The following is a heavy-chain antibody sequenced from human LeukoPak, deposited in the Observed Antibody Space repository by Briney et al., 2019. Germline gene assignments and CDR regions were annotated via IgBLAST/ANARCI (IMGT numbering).Heavy chain of an antibody. CDR1: GYTFTSYY. D-gene: IGHD3-16*02. Sequence: ASVKVSCKASGYTFTSYYMHWVRQAPGQGLEWMGIINPNSGNTGYAQKFQGRVTMTRDTSISTAYMELSRLRSDDTAVYYCARGANDYVWGSYRFFDYWGQGTLVTVSS. V-gene: IGHV1-2*02. CDR2: INPNSGNT. CDR3: ARGANDYVWGSYRFFDY. J-gene: IGHJ4*02.